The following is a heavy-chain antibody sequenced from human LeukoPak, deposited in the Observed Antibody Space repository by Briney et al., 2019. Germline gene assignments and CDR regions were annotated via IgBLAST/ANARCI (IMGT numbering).Heavy chain of an antibody. CDR3: ARSSTDCSGGSCYFDP. Sequence: ASVKVSCKASGYTFTGYYMHWVRQAPGQGLEWMGWINPNSGGTNYAQKFQGRVTMTRDTSISTAYMELSRLRSDDTAVYYCARSSTDCSGGSCYFDPWGQGTLVTVSS. CDR1: GYTFTGYY. V-gene: IGHV1-2*02. D-gene: IGHD2-15*01. J-gene: IGHJ5*02. CDR2: INPNSGGT.